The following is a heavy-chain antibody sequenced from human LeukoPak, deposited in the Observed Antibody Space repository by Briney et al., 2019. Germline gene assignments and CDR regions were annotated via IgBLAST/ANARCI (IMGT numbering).Heavy chain of an antibody. D-gene: IGHD3-10*01. CDR2: ISGSGDST. CDR3: AKPLWFGESNFDC. CDR1: GFTFSSYW. V-gene: IGHV3-23*01. J-gene: IGHJ4*02. Sequence: GGSLRLSCAASGFTFSSYWMNWARQAPGKGLEWVSTISGSGDSTYYADSVKGRFTISRDNSKNTLSLQMNSLRAEDTAVYYCAKPLWFGESNFDCWGQGTLVTVSS.